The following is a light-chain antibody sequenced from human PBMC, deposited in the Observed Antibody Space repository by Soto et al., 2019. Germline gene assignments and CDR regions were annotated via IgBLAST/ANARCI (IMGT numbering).Light chain of an antibody. CDR3: SSYAASNNFYFV. Sequence: QSVLTQPPSASGSPGQAVTISCTGTSSDVGVYNYVSWYQQYPGRAPKLMIYEVTKRPSGVPHRFSDAKSGNTASLTVSGLQAEDEADYYCSSYAASNNFYFVFGGGTKLT. CDR2: EVT. J-gene: IGLJ3*02. CDR1: SSDVGVYNY. V-gene: IGLV2-8*01.